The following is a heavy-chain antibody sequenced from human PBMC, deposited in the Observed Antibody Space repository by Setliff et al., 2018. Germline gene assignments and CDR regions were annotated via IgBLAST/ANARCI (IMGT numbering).Heavy chain of an antibody. Sequence: PSETLSLTCIVSGGSINSYYWNWIRQPPGKGLEWIGSIYYSGNTYNNPSLKSRVTISVDKSKNQFSLKLSSVTAADTAVYYCASLPPQGYCYDSSGYYYSQHWGQGTLVTVSS. CDR3: ASLPPQGYCYDSSGYYYSQH. D-gene: IGHD3-22*01. J-gene: IGHJ1*01. V-gene: IGHV4-59*12. CDR2: IYYSGNT. CDR1: GGSINSYY.